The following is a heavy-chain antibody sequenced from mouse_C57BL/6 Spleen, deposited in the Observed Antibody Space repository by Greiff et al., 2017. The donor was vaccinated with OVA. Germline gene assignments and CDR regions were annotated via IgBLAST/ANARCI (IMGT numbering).Heavy chain of an antibody. CDR2: INPSSGYP. D-gene: IGHD1-1*01. Sequence: VKLVESGAELAKPGASVKLSCKASGYTFTSYWMHWVKQRPGQGLEWIGYINPSSGYPKYNQKFKYKATLTADKSSSTAYMQLSSLTYEDSAVYYCARSGSRPPDYWGQGTTLTVSS. J-gene: IGHJ2*01. CDR1: GYTFTSYW. V-gene: IGHV1-7*01. CDR3: ARSGSRPPDY.